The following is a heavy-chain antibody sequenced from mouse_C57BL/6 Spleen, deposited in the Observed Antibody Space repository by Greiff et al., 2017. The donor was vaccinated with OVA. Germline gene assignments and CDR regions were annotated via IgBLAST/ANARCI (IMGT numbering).Heavy chain of an antibody. J-gene: IGHJ4*01. CDR2: IYPGSGST. CDR1: GYTFTSYW. Sequence: QVHVKQPGPELVKPGASVKMSCKASGYTFTSYWITWVKQRPGQGLEWLGDIYPGSGSTNYNEKFTSMATLTVDTSSSTAYMQLSRLTSEDSEVYYCARGRLRYAMDYWGQGTSVTVSA. D-gene: IGHD1-1*01. V-gene: IGHV1-55*01. CDR3: ARGRLRYAMDY.